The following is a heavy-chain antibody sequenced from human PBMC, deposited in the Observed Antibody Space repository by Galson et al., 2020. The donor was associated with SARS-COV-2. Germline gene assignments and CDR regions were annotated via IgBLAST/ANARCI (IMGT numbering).Heavy chain of an antibody. V-gene: IGHV1-18*01. CDR3: AAGGGYDFWSGYKISVGDQFDY. CDR2: ISAYNGNT. D-gene: IGHD3-3*01. J-gene: IGHJ4*02. CDR1: GYTFTSYG. Sequence: ASVKVSCKASGYTFTSYGISWVRQAPGQGLEWMGWISAYNGNTNYAQKLQGRVTMTTDTSTSTAYMELRSLRSDDTAVYYCAAGGGYDFWSGYKISVGDQFDYWGQGTLVTVTS.